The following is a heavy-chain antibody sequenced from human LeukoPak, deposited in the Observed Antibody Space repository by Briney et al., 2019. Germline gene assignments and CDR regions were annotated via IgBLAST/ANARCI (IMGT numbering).Heavy chain of an antibody. J-gene: IGHJ4*02. CDR2: ISGSGGST. CDR1: GFILSGYN. Sequence: GGSLRLSCAASGFILSGYNLNWVRQAPGKGLEWVSAISGSGGSTYYADSVKGRFTISRDNSKNTLYLQMNSLRAEDTAVYYCAKSWGSFDYWGQGTLVTVSS. CDR3: AKSWGSFDY. D-gene: IGHD7-27*01. V-gene: IGHV3-23*01.